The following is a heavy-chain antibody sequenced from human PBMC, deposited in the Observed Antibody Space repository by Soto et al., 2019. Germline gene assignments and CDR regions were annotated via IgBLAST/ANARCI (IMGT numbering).Heavy chain of an antibody. V-gene: IGHV4-61*01. CDR3: ASEGAGRAHINV. CDR2: IYYSGST. Sequence: TSATLSLTCTVSVGSVSSGNFYWSWIRQPPGKGLEWIGFIYYSGSTNYNPSLKSRVTISVDTSKNQFSLQLSSVTAADTAVYYCASEGAGRAHINVWGPRTMVTVSS. CDR1: VGSVSSGNFY. J-gene: IGHJ3*01. D-gene: IGHD2-21*01.